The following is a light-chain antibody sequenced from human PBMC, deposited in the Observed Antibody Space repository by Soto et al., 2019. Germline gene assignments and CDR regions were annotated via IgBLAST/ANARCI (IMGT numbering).Light chain of an antibody. V-gene: IGKV3-20*01. CDR3: QQYGSSFLFT. J-gene: IGKJ3*01. CDR2: GAS. Sequence: EIVLTQSPGTLSLSPGERATLSCRASQSVSSSYLAWYQQKPGQAPRLLIYGASSRATGIPDRFSGSGSGTDFTLTISRLEPEDFAVYYCQQYGSSFLFTFGPGTKVDLK. CDR1: QSVSSSY.